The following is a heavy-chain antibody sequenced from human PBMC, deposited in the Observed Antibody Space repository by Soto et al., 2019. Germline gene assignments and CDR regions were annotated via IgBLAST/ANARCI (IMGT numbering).Heavy chain of an antibody. CDR3: AKDWVGGSNNYQLDY. Sequence: PGGSLRLSCAASGFTFSNAWMSWVRQAPGKGLEWVGRIKSKTDGGTTDYAAPVKGRFTISRDNFKKVVYLHLSGLRVEDTAIYYCAKDWVGGSNNYQLDYWGQGTAVTVSS. CDR2: IKSKTDGGTT. D-gene: IGHD1-26*01. J-gene: IGHJ4*02. CDR1: GFTFSNAW. V-gene: IGHV3-15*01.